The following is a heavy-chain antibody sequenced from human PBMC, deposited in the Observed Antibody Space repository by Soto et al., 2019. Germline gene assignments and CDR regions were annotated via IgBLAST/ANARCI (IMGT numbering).Heavy chain of an antibody. CDR1: GGSISSYY. CDR2: IYYSGST. J-gene: IGHJ4*02. CDR3: ARRRARSSWYDD. Sequence: SETLSLTCTVSGGSISSYYWSWIRQPPGKGLEWIGYIYYSGSTNYNPSLKSRVTISVDTSKNQFSLKLSSVTAADTAVYYCARRRARSSWYDDWGQGTLVTVSS. V-gene: IGHV4-59*08. D-gene: IGHD6-13*01.